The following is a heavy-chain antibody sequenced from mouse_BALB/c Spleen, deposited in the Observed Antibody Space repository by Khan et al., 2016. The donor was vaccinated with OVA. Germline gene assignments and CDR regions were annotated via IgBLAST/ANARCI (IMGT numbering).Heavy chain of an antibody. CDR1: GFTFSIYA. J-gene: IGHJ1*01. Sequence: VELVESGGGLVKPGGSLKLSCAASGFTFSIYAMSWVRQTPEKRLEWVASISSGGSTYYPDSVKGRFTISRDNARNILYLQMSSLRSEDTAMYYCSRGDYHGRGYFDVWGAGTTVTVSS. V-gene: IGHV5-6-5*01. D-gene: IGHD1-2*01. CDR3: SRGDYHGRGYFDV. CDR2: ISSGGST.